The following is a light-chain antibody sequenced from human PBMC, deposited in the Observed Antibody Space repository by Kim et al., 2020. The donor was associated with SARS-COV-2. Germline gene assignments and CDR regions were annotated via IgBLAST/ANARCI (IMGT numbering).Light chain of an antibody. J-gene: IGLJ3*02. V-gene: IGLV2-23*02. Sequence: GLMSTESCTGATSEIGSYDFVSWYQQKPGKGPKLLLYAVTERPSGIPIRFYGSKSGNTSSLTISGLQPEDVADYYCCSYASSRNMFGGGTK. CDR3: CSYASSRNM. CDR1: TSEIGSYDF. CDR2: AVT.